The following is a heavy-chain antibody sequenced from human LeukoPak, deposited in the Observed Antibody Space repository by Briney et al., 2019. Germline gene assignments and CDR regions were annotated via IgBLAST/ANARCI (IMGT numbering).Heavy chain of an antibody. Sequence: GGSLRLSCAASGFVFSSFGMHWVRQAPGKGLEWVSLISYDGSNKFYADSVKGRFTISRDNSENTLYLQMSSLRAEDTAVYYCARDRGDCSGGSCYSDYFDYWGQGNLGTVSS. D-gene: IGHD2-15*01. CDR2: ISYDGSNK. CDR1: GFVFSSFG. J-gene: IGHJ4*02. V-gene: IGHV3-33*01. CDR3: ARDRGDCSGGSCYSDYFDY.